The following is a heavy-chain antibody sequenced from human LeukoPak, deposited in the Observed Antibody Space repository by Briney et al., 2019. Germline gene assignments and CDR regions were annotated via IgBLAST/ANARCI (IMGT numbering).Heavy chain of an antibody. Sequence: PGGSLRLSCEAFGFTFPNAGMSWVRQAPGKGLEWVGRIKGKSDGGTTDYAAPVKGRFTISRDDSKQTLYLHMNSLKAEDTALYYCTPYDSGTAYSYYFENWGQGTRVTVSS. V-gene: IGHV3-15*01. CDR3: TPYDSGTAYSYYFEN. CDR2: IKGKSDGGTT. CDR1: GFTFPNAG. D-gene: IGHD3-10*01. J-gene: IGHJ4*02.